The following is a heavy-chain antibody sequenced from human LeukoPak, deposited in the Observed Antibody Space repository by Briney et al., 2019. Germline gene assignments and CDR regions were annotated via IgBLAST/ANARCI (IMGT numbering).Heavy chain of an antibody. V-gene: IGHV3-30*18. Sequence: PGRSLRLSCAASGFTFSSYDMHWVRQAPGKGLEWVAVISYDGSNKYYADSVKGRFTISRDNSKNTLYLQMNSLRAEDTAVYYCAKEGGYYDILSNPYYFDYWGQGTLVTVSS. CDR1: GFTFSSYD. D-gene: IGHD3-9*01. CDR3: AKEGGYYDILSNPYYFDY. CDR2: ISYDGSNK. J-gene: IGHJ4*02.